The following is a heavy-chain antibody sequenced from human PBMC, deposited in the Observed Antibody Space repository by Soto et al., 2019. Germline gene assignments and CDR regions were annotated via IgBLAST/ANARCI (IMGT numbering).Heavy chain of an antibody. J-gene: IGHJ4*02. CDR3: AGLLWWWGY. V-gene: IGHV3-7*04. CDR1: GFTFSTYW. Sequence: EVQLVESGGGLVQPGGSLRLSCAASGFTFSTYWMSWVRQAPGKGLEWVANIKQDGSEIYYVDSVKGRFTISRDNAKNSRYMQMNSVRAEDTAVCYCAGLLWWWGYWGQGTLVTVSS. CDR2: IKQDGSEI. D-gene: IGHD2-21*01.